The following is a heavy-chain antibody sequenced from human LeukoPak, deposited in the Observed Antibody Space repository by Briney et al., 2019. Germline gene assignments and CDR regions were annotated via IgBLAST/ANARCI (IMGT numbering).Heavy chain of an antibody. D-gene: IGHD3-22*01. J-gene: IGHJ4*02. CDR1: EVSLGSNY. Sequence: GGSLRLSCAASEVSLGSNYMSWGRQAPGEGLGWVSFIYSGGNTYYADSVKGRFTISRDNSKNTVHLQMNSLRAEDTAMYYCARRAGDYSHPYDYWGQGTLVTVSS. CDR3: ARRAGDYSHPYDY. V-gene: IGHV3-53*01. CDR2: IYSGGNT.